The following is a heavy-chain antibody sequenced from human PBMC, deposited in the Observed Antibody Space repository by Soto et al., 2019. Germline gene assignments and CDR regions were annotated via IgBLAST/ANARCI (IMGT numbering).Heavy chain of an antibody. J-gene: IGHJ5*02. CDR3: ARGLGYCSSTSCFKFYWFDP. CDR1: GYTFTGYY. D-gene: IGHD2-2*01. V-gene: IGHV1-2*04. Sequence: GASVKVSCKASGYTFTGYYMHWVRQAPGQGLEWMGWINPNSGGTNYAQKFQGWVTMTRDTSISTAYMELSRLRSDDTAVYYCARGLGYCSSTSCFKFYWFDPWGQGTLVTVSS. CDR2: INPNSGGT.